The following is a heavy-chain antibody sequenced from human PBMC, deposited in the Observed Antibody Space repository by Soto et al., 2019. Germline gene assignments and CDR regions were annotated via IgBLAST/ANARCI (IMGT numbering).Heavy chain of an antibody. CDR1: GFTFSTHS. CDR3: VGEDGFQLIY. V-gene: IGHV3-48*01. CDR2: ITSSDVTM. Sequence: EVQLVESGGGLVQPGGSLRLSCAASGFTFSTHSMNWVRQAPGKGLEWISYITSSDVTMYADSVKGQFTISRDNAKNSLYLQMNSLRGEDTAVYFCVGEDGFQLIYWVQGTLVTVSS. D-gene: IGHD2-2*01. J-gene: IGHJ4*02.